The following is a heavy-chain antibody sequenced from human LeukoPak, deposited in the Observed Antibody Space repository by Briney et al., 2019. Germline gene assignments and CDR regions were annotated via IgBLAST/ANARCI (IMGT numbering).Heavy chain of an antibody. CDR3: AKGGFSFGYADH. CDR2: ISSDGSNK. J-gene: IGHJ5*02. V-gene: IGHV3-30*04. CDR1: GFTFSDYA. D-gene: IGHD5-18*01. Sequence: PARSLRLSCAASGFTFSDYAMHWVRQAPGKGLEWVTAISSDGSNKYFADSVKGRFTISRDNSKSTLDLEMSSLRTEDTAVYFCAKGGFSFGYADHWGQGTLVTVSS.